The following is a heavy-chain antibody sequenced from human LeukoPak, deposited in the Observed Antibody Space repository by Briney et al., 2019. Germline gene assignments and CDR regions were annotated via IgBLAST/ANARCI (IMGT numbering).Heavy chain of an antibody. CDR3: ARVRYYYDSSGLYYFDY. Sequence: GGSLRLSCAASGFTFSSYEMNWVRQAPGKGLEWVSVIYSGGSTYYADSVKGRFTISRDNSKNTLYLQMNSLRAEDTAVYYCARVRYYYDSSGLYYFDYWGQGTLVTVSS. CDR2: IYSGGST. D-gene: IGHD3-22*01. V-gene: IGHV3-53*01. CDR1: GFTFSSYE. J-gene: IGHJ4*02.